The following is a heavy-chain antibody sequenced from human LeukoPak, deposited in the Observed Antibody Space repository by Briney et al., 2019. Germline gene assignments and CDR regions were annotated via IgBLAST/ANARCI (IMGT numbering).Heavy chain of an antibody. CDR1: GYIFTSYD. D-gene: IGHD5-12*01. CDR3: ARGDPRLRLLGY. V-gene: IGHV1-8*03. Sequence: REASVKVSCKASGYIFTSYDINWVRQATGQGLEWMGWMNPNNGNTGFAQKFQGRVTITRNTSISTAYMELTTLTFDDTAVYYCARGDPRLRLLGYWGQGTPVTVSS. J-gene: IGHJ4*02. CDR2: MNPNNGNT.